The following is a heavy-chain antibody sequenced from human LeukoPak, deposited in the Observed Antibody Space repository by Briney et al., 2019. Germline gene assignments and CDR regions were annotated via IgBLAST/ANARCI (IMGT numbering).Heavy chain of an antibody. J-gene: IGHJ4*02. Sequence: GESLKISCQGSGYNFATSYIGWVRQMPGKGLEWMGIIYPGDSDTTYSPSFQGQVTISADKSISTTYLQWSSLKASDTAMYYCARHGSGYEPGCWGQGTLVTVSS. CDR2: IYPGDSDT. V-gene: IGHV5-51*01. CDR1: GYNFATSY. CDR3: ARHGSGYEPGC. D-gene: IGHD5-12*01.